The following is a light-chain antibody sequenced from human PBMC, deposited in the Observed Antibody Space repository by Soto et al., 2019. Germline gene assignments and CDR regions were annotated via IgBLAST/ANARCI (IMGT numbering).Light chain of an antibody. CDR2: DAS. CDR1: QSINSW. V-gene: IGKV1-5*01. Sequence: DIHMTQSPSTLSASFGDGVTITCRASQSINSWLAWYQQKPGKAPKPLIYDASSLESGVPSRFSGSGSETEFTLSISSLQPDDFATYFCQQIYSAPVTFGGGTKVDIK. J-gene: IGKJ4*01. CDR3: QQIYSAPVT.